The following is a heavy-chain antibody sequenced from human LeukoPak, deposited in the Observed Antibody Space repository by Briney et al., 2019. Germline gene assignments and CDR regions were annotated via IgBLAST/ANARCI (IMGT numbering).Heavy chain of an antibody. D-gene: IGHD3-9*01. V-gene: IGHV1-24*01. J-gene: IGHJ5*02. CDR2: FDPEDGET. CDR3: ATKGPVVRYFDWLLGGSWFDP. Sequence: ASVKVSCKVSGYTLTELSMHWVRQAPGKGLEWMGGFDPEDGETIYAQKFQGRVTMTEDTSTDTAYMELSSLRSEDTAVYYCATKGPVVRYFDWLLGGSWFDPWGQGTLVTVSS. CDR1: GYTLTELS.